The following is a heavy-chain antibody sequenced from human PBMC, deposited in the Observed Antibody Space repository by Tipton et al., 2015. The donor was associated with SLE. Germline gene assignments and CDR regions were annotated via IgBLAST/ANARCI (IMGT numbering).Heavy chain of an antibody. D-gene: IGHD3-22*01. CDR2: IYTSGST. Sequence: TLSLTCTVSGGSISSYYWSGIRQPPGKGLEWIGYIYTSGSTNYNPSLKSRVTMSVDTSKNQFSLKLSSVTAADTAVYYCARDRDDSSGSLFDPWGQGTLVTVSS. V-gene: IGHV4-4*08. J-gene: IGHJ5*02. CDR3: ARDRDDSSGSLFDP. CDR1: GGSISSYY.